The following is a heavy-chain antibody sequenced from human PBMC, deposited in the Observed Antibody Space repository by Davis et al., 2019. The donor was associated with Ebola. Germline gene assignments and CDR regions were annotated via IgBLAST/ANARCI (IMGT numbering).Heavy chain of an antibody. CDR1: GFTFSSYW. CDR3: ARGKFMITFGGVIDLFDY. J-gene: IGHJ4*02. CDR2: INSDGSST. D-gene: IGHD3-16*02. V-gene: IGHV3-74*01. Sequence: PGGSLRLSCAASGFTFSSYWMHWVRQAPGKGLVWVSRINSDGSSTSYADSVKGRFTISRDNAKNTLYLQMNSLRAEDTAVYYCARGKFMITFGGVIDLFDYWGQGTLVTVSS.